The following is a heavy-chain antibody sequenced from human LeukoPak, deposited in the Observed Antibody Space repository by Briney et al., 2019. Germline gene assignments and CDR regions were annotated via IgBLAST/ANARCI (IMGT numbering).Heavy chain of an antibody. V-gene: IGHV3-15*01. Sequence: GGSLRLSCAASGFTFSNAWMSWVRQAPGEGLEWLGRIKSKVHGETIDYAAPVKGRFTISRDDSKNTLYLEMNSLKTEDTAVYYCTTVWGGDWGQGTLVTVSS. CDR1: GFTFSNAW. CDR2: IKSKVHGETI. D-gene: IGHD7-27*01. J-gene: IGHJ1*01. CDR3: TTVWGGD.